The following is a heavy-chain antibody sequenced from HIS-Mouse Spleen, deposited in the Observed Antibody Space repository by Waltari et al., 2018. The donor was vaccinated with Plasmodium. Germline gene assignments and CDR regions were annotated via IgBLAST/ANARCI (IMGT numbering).Heavy chain of an antibody. CDR1: GGSFSGYY. V-gene: IGHV4-34*01. J-gene: IGHJ2*01. Sequence: QVQLQQWGAGLLKPSETLSLTCAVYGGSFSGYYWSWIRRPPVKGLEWIGEINHSGSTNYNPSLKSRVTISVDTSKNQFSLKLSSVTAADTAVYYCARVTSSGVYWYFDLWGRGTLVTVSS. CDR3: ARVTSSGVYWYFDL. D-gene: IGHD3-3*01. CDR2: INHSGST.